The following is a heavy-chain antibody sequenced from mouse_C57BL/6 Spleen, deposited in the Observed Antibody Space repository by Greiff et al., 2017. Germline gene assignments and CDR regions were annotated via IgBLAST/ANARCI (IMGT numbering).Heavy chain of an antibody. CDR2: IWSDGST. J-gene: IGHJ2*01. CDR3: ARGSSDVGYFDY. V-gene: IGHV2-6*03. CDR1: GFSLTSYG. D-gene: IGHD1-1*01. Sequence: QVQLQQSGPGLVAPSQSLSITCTVSGFSLTSYGVHWVRQPTGKGLEWLVVIWSDGSTTYTSALKSRLSISKDNAKSQVFLKMNSLPTDDTAVYYCARGSSDVGYFDYWGQGTTLTVSS.